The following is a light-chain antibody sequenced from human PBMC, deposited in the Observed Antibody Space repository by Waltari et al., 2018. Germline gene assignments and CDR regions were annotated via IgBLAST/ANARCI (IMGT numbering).Light chain of an antibody. CDR2: GAS. J-gene: IGKJ3*01. V-gene: IGKV3-20*01. CDR3: QQYGSSPVT. Sequence: EIVLTQSPGTLSLSPGERATLSCRASQIVSSSYLAWYQQKPGQAPRLLIYGASSRATGIPDRFSGSGSGTDFTLTISRLEPEDFAVYYCQQYGSSPVTFGPGTKVDIK. CDR1: QIVSSSY.